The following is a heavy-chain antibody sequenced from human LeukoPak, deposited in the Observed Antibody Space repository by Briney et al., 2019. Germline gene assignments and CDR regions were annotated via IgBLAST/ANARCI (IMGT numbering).Heavy chain of an antibody. CDR3: ASLYNGSYSQY. J-gene: IGHJ4*02. CDR1: GYSISSGYF. D-gene: IGHD1-26*01. Sequence: SETLSLTCVVSGYSISSGYFWGWIRQPPGKGLEWIGSIYHSGSTYYNPSLKSRVTISVDTSKNQFSLKLSSVTAADTAVYYCASLYNGSYSQYWGQGTLVTVSS. V-gene: IGHV4-38-2*01. CDR2: IYHSGST.